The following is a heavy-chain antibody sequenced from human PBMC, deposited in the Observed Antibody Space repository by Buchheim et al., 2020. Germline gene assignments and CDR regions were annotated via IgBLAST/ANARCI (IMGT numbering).Heavy chain of an antibody. CDR1: GFTFSSYS. CDR3: ARGGRRPDYYYYGMDV. Sequence: EVQLVESGGGLVQPGGSLRLSCAASGFTFSSYSMNWVRQAPGKGLEWVSYISSSSSTIYYADSVKGRFTISRDNAKNSLYPQMNSLRAEDTAVYYCARGGRRPDYYYYGMDVWGQGTT. CDR2: ISSSSSTI. V-gene: IGHV3-48*01. J-gene: IGHJ6*02. D-gene: IGHD3-10*01.